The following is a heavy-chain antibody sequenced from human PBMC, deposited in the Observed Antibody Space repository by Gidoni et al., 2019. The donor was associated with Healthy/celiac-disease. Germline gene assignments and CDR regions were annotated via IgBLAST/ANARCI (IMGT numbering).Heavy chain of an antibody. Sequence: QVQLVQPGAEVKKPGSSVKVSCKASGGTFSSYAISWVRQAPGQGLEWMGGIIPIFGTANYAQKFQGRVTITADKSTSTAYMELSSLRSEDTAVYYCARDPTRAWSGYRYNWFDPWGQGTLVTVSS. D-gene: IGHD3-3*01. V-gene: IGHV1-69*06. CDR1: GGTFSSYA. CDR2: IIPIFGTA. J-gene: IGHJ5*02. CDR3: ARDPTRAWSGYRYNWFDP.